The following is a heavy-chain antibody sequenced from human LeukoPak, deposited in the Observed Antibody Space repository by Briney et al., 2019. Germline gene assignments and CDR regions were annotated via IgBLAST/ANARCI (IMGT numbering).Heavy chain of an antibody. Sequence: SETLSLTCTVSGGSISSYYWSWIRQPAGKGLEWIGRIYTSGSTNYNPSLKSRVTISVDTSKNQFSLKLSSVTAADTAVYYCARVWSSSSWGGRGDAFDIWGQGTMVTVSS. J-gene: IGHJ3*02. CDR2: IYTSGST. CDR3: ARVWSSSSWGGRGDAFDI. V-gene: IGHV4-4*07. CDR1: GGSISSYY. D-gene: IGHD6-13*01.